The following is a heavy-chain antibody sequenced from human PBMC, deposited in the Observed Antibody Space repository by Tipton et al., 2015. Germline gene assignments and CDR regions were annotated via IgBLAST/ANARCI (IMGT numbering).Heavy chain of an antibody. J-gene: IGHJ4*02. D-gene: IGHD6-13*01. CDR3: AKDRYSSTWGFDY. Sequence: DSVKGRFTISRDNSKNTLYLQMNSLRAEDTAVYFCAKDRYSSTWGFDYWGQGTLVTVSS. V-gene: IGHV3-23*01.